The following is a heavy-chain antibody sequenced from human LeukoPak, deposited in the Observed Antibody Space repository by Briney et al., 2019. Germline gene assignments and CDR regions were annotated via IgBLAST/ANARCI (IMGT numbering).Heavy chain of an antibody. V-gene: IGHV4-34*01. D-gene: IGHD6-13*01. CDR3: ARGCRQQLAIIRPVHWYFDL. J-gene: IGHJ2*01. CDR2: INHSGST. Sequence: SETLSLTCAVYGGSFSGYYWSWIRQPPGKGLEWIGEINHSGSTNYNPSLKSRVTISVDTSKNQFSLKLSSVTAADTAVYYCARGCRQQLAIIRPVHWYFDLWGRGTLVTVSS. CDR1: GGSFSGYY.